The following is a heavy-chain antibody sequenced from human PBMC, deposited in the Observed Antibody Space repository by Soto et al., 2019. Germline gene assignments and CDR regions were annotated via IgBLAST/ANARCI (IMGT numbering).Heavy chain of an antibody. D-gene: IGHD4-17*01. Sequence: SETLSRTCAVSGGSISSSNWWSWVRQPPGKGLEWIGEIYHSGSTNYNPSLKSRVTISVDKSKNQFSLKLSSVTAADTAVYYCARGHRHDYGVYFDYWGQGTLVTVSS. CDR1: GGSISSSNW. CDR3: ARGHRHDYGVYFDY. J-gene: IGHJ4*02. V-gene: IGHV4-4*02. CDR2: IYHSGST.